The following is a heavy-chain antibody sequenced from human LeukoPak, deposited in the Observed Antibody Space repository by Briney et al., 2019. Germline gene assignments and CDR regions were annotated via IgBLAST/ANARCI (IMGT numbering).Heavy chain of an antibody. D-gene: IGHD2-15*01. CDR2: ISISGDA. CDR3: AKELRPNDN. V-gene: IGHV3-23*01. Sequence: GGSLRLSCAASGLTLSRCAMSWVRQAPGKGLEWVSSISISGDAYYADSVKGRFTLSRDNSMDTLYLQMNSLRVEDTAVYYCAKELRPNDNWGQGTMVTVSS. J-gene: IGHJ3*02. CDR1: GLTLSRCA.